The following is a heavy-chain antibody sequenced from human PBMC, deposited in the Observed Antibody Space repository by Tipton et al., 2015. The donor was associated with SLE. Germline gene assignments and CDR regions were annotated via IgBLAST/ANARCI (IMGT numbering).Heavy chain of an antibody. J-gene: IGHJ4*02. CDR2: IFDSGST. CDR3: ARLSTDYADRSGYGYFDH. D-gene: IGHD3-22*01. Sequence: TLSLTCTVSGGSISGHYWSWIRQPPGKGLEWIGYIFDSGSTNYNPSLQSRVTISIGTSKNNFSLKMTAVTAADTAVYYCARLSTDYADRSGYGYFDHWGQGTLVTVSS. V-gene: IGHV4-59*08. CDR1: GGSISGHY.